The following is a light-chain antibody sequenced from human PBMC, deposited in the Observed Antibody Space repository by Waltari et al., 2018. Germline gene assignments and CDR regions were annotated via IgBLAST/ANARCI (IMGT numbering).Light chain of an antibody. V-gene: IGKV5-2*01. CDR1: QDSDDD. Sequence: CKASQDSDDDKNWYQQKPGEAAIFLIQEATTLVPGISPRVSGSGFGTEFTLTINNIESEDAAYYFCLQHDDFPRTFGQGTTLEIK. J-gene: IGKJ2*01. CDR2: EAT. CDR3: LQHDDFPRT.